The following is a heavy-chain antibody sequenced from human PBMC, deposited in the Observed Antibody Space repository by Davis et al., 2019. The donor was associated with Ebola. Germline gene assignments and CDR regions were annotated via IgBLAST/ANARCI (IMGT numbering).Heavy chain of an antibody. CDR3: ARWDLGYFDY. CDR2: MFSSGNA. Sequence: MPSETLSLTCTVSGGSISSYYWSWIRQPPGKGLEWIGYMFSSGNAKYNPSLKSRVTMSLDTSRNQVALKLNSVTAADTAVYYCARWDLGYFDYWGQGILVTVSS. J-gene: IGHJ4*02. CDR1: GGSISSYY. D-gene: IGHD1-26*01. V-gene: IGHV4-59*08.